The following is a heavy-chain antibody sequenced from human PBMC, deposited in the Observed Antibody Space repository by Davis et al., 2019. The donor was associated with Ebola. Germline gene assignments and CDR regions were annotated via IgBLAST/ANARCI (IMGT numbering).Heavy chain of an antibody. CDR1: GFTFSSYG. D-gene: IGHD1-7*01. J-gene: IGHJ4*02. Sequence: GGSLRLSCAASGFTFSSYGMHWVRQAPGKGLEWVAVISYVGSNKYYADSVKGRFTISRDNAKNSLYLQMNSLRAEDTAVYYCARDSNWNYRQVDYWGQGTLVTVSS. V-gene: IGHV3-30*12. CDR2: ISYVGSNK. CDR3: ARDSNWNYRQVDY.